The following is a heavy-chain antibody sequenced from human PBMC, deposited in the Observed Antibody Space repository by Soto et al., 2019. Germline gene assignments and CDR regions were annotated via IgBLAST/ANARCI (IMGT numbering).Heavy chain of an antibody. Sequence: GGSLRLSCVASGFTFSGHGIHWMRQAPGKGLEWVSSISSSSSYIYYADSVKGRFTISRDNAKNSLYLQMNSLRAEDTAVYYCARYDSSGYYWPYYYYGMDVWGQGTTVTVSS. CDR2: ISSSSSYI. D-gene: IGHD3-22*01. J-gene: IGHJ6*02. V-gene: IGHV3-21*01. CDR1: GFTFSGHG. CDR3: ARYDSSGYYWPYYYYGMDV.